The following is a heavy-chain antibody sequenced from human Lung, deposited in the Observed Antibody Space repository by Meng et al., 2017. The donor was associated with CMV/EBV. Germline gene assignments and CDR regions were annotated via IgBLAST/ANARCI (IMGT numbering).Heavy chain of an antibody. Sequence: ALVRRPGPALVQPSDTLYRTCAVSGDSITNHNWWAWVRQPPGKGLEWIGEIPHRGSSAYNPSLKSRVSTSIDKSKNQFSLKLTFVTAADTAVYHCLRRSGGSVWGQGTLVTVSS. CDR2: IPHRGSS. CDR3: LRRSGGSV. CDR1: GDSITNHNW. V-gene: IGHV4-4*02. D-gene: IGHD3-10*01. J-gene: IGHJ1*01.